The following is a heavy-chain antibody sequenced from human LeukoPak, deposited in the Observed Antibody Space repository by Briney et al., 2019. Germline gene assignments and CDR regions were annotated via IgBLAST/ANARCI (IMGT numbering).Heavy chain of an antibody. J-gene: IGHJ6*04. V-gene: IGHV4-34*01. CDR3: AKTRGKDGMDV. CDR1: GGSLSGYY. CDR2: INHSGST. Sequence: SETLSLTCAAYGGSLSGYYWSWIRQPPGKGLEWIGEINHSGSTNYNPSLKSRVTISVDTSKNQFSLKLSSVTAADTAVYFCAKTRGKDGMDVWVKGTTVTVSS. D-gene: IGHD3-10*01.